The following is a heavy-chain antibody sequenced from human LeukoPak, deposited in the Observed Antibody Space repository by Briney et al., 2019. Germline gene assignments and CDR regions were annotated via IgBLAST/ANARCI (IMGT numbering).Heavy chain of an antibody. J-gene: IGHJ6*02. CDR3: AKGAYCGGDCYAVGNYYYYYGMDV. D-gene: IGHD2-21*02. CDR1: GFGFSSYV. CDR2: ISGSGGNT. Sequence: PGGSLRLSCAASGFGFSSYVISWVRQAPGKGLEWVSTISGSGGNTYYADSVKGRFTISRDNSENTLYLQMNSLRAEDTAVYYCAKGAYCGGDCYAVGNYYYYYGMDVWGQGTTVTVSS. V-gene: IGHV3-23*01.